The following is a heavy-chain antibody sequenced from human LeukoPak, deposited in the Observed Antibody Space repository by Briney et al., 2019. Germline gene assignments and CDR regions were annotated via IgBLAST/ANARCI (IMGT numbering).Heavy chain of an antibody. Sequence: SETLSLTCTVSGGSINSANYYWGWLRQPPGKGLEWIGSIYYSETTYDNPSLKSRVTISIETSKNQFSLKLSSVTAADTAVYYCARGRRTDYWGQGTLVTVSS. CDR1: GGSINSANYY. V-gene: IGHV4-39*01. CDR2: IYYSETT. J-gene: IGHJ4*02. CDR3: ARGRRTDY. D-gene: IGHD1-1*01.